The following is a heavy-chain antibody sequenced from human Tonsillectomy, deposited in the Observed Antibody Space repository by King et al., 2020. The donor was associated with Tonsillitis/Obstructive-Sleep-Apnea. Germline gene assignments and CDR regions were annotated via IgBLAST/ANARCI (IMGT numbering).Heavy chain of an antibody. CDR2: ISGNAGDT. J-gene: IGHJ4*02. CDR1: GYTYSDYY. Sequence: VQLVESGGDLVKPGGSLRLSCVASGYTYSDYYMTWIRQAPGKVLEVISYISGNAGDTNYADSVKGRFTISRDNAKNSLYLQMDNLRAEDTAVYYCSRDPRPLDYWGQGTVVTVSS. CDR3: SRDPRPLDY. V-gene: IGHV3-11*05.